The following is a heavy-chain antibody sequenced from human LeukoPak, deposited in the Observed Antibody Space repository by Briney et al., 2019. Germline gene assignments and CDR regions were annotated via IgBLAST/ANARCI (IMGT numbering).Heavy chain of an antibody. CDR3: AKDKGVQLVPWGFDY. CDR2: IKEDGSEK. Sequence: GGSLRLSCAASGFTFSNYAMTWIRQAPGKGLEWVANIKEDGSEKNYVDSVKGRFTISRDNAKNSLYLQMNSLRAEDTALYYCAKDKGVQLVPWGFDYWGQGTLVTVSS. V-gene: IGHV3-7*03. CDR1: GFTFSNYA. D-gene: IGHD1-1*01. J-gene: IGHJ4*02.